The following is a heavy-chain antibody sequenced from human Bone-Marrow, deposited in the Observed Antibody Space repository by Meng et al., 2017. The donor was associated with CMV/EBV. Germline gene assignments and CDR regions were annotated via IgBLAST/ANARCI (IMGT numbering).Heavy chain of an antibody. CDR2: ISSSSSYI. Sequence: GESLKISCAASGFTFSSYSMNWVRQAPGKGLEWVSSISSSSSYIYYADSVKGRFTISTDNAKNSLYLQMNSLRAEDTALYYCARVGDRYCSSTSCSPFDDWGQGALVTVYS. CDR3: ARVGDRYCSSTSCSPFDD. CDR1: GFTFSSYS. D-gene: IGHD2-2*01. J-gene: IGHJ4*02. V-gene: IGHV3-21*01.